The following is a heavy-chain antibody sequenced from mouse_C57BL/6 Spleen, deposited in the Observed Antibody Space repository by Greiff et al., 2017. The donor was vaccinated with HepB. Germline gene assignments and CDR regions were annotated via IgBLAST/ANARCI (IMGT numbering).Heavy chain of an antibody. D-gene: IGHD3-2*02. J-gene: IGHJ3*01. CDR1: GYTFTDYY. Sequence: EVQLQQSGPELVKPGASVKISCKASGYTFTDYYMNWVKQSHGKSLEWIGDINPNNGGTSYNQKFKGKATLTVDKSSSTAYMELRSLTSEDSAVYYCARCSSTFFAYWGQGTLVTVSA. V-gene: IGHV1-26*01. CDR3: ARCSSTFFAY. CDR2: INPNNGGT.